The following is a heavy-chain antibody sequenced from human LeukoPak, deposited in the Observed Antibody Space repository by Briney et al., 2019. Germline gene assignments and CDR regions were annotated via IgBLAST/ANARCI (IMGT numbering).Heavy chain of an antibody. V-gene: IGHV3-53*01. J-gene: IGHJ4*02. CDR3: ARDSFFGKFGGTSLGY. CDR1: GFTVSSNY. D-gene: IGHD3-10*01. Sequence: GGSLRLSCAASGFTVSSNYMSWVRQAPGKGLEWVSVIYSGGSTYYADSVKGRFTISRDNSKNTLYLQMNSLRAEDTAVYYCARDSFFGKFGGTSLGYWGQGTLVTVSS. CDR2: IYSGGST.